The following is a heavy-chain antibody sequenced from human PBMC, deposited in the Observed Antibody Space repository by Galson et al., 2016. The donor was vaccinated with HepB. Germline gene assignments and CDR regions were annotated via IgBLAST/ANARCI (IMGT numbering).Heavy chain of an antibody. Sequence: SETLSLTCAVSGGPISIANWWSWVRQPPGKGLEWIGEISHSGRTNYNPSLKSRVTMSVDKSKNQFSLKLSSVTAADTAVYYRAGDYFRTGWSGVLGYWGQGTLVTVSS. D-gene: IGHD3/OR15-3a*01. CDR2: ISHSGRT. CDR3: AGDYFRTGWSGVLGY. J-gene: IGHJ4*02. V-gene: IGHV4-4*02. CDR1: GGPISIANW.